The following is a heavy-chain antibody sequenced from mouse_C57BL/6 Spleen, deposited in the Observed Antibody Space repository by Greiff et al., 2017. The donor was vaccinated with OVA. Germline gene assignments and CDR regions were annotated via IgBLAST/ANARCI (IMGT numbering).Heavy chain of an antibody. Sequence: QVQLQQSGPELVKPGASVKLSCKASGYTFTSYDINWVKQRPGQGLERIGWIYPRDGSTKYNEKFKGKATLTVDTSSSTAYMELHSLTSEDSAVYFCARGRWFSYWYFDVWGTGTTVTVSS. CDR3: ARGRWFSYWYFDV. D-gene: IGHD2-3*01. CDR1: GYTFTSYD. CDR2: IYPRDGST. V-gene: IGHV1-85*01. J-gene: IGHJ1*03.